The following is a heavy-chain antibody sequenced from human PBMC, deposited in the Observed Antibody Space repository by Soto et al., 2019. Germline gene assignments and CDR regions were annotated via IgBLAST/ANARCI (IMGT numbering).Heavy chain of an antibody. D-gene: IGHD3-10*01. CDR2: IIPIFGTA. CDR1: GGTFSSYA. Sequence: GASVKVSCKASGGTFSSYAISWVRQARGQGLEWMGGIIPIFGTANYAQKFQGRVTITADKSTSTAYMELSSLRSEDTAVYYCASGSTWEDPTKLYMPLTPWGQGTLVTVSS. V-gene: IGHV1-69*06. CDR3: ASGSTWEDPTKLYMPLTP. J-gene: IGHJ5*02.